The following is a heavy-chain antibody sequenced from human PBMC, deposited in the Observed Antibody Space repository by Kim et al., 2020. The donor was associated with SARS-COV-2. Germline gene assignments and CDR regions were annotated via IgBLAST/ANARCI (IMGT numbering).Heavy chain of an antibody. Sequence: GRVTISRDNAKNTLYLQMNSLKAEDTAVYYCARDLDESIRDGENYYYGMDVWGQGTTVTVSS. CDR3: ARDLDESIRDGENYYYGMDV. V-gene: IGHV3-30*01. D-gene: IGHD3-10*01. J-gene: IGHJ6*02.